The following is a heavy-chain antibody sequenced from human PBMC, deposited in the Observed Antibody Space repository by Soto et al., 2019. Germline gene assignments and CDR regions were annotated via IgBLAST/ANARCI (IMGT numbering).Heavy chain of an antibody. J-gene: IGHJ4*02. CDR2: ISGSGDST. CDR1: GFTFSAYA. CDR3: AKDRFSTFYIALDY. D-gene: IGHD3-16*01. V-gene: IGHV3-23*01. Sequence: GGSLRLSCAASGFTFSAYAMTWVRQAPGKGLEWVSAISGSGDSTYYADSVKGRFTISRDNSKNTLYLQMNSLRAEDTAVYYCAKDRFSTFYIALDYWGQGTLVTVSS.